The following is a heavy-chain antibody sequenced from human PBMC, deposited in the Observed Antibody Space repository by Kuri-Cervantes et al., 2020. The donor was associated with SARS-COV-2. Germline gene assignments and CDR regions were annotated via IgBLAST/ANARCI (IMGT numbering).Heavy chain of an antibody. CDR1: GFTFSRYS. D-gene: IGHD3-22*01. CDR2: ISSSSSTI. J-gene: IGHJ6*02. Sequence: SCKASGFTFSRYSMNWVRQAPGKGLACVSYISSSSSTIYYADSVKGLFTISRDNAKNSLNLQMHSLRDEDTAVYYCARDYYYDSSCYYYDVYYYGRGVSGQGMTVTVSS. V-gene: IGHV3-48*02. CDR3: ARDYYYDSSCYYYDVYYYGRGV.